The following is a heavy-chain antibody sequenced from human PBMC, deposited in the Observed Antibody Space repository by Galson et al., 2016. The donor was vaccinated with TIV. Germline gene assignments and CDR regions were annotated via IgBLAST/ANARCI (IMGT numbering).Heavy chain of an antibody. J-gene: IGHJ4*02. D-gene: IGHD4-17*01. V-gene: IGHV3-23*01. CDR3: AKMDSRGFDYVRRFDF. CDR2: ISAGGGRT. CDR1: GFTFSSFA. Sequence: SLRLSCAASGFTFSSFAMTWVRQAPGKGLEWVSRISAGGGRTDYADSVKGRFTISRDNPKNTLYLQMSSLRADDTAVYFCAKMDSRGFDYVRRFDFWGQGTLATVSS.